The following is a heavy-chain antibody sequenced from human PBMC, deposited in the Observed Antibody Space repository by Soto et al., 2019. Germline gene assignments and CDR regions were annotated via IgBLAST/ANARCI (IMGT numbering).Heavy chain of an antibody. CDR1: GYTLTELS. J-gene: IGHJ6*03. CDR2: FDLEDGET. V-gene: IGHV1-24*01. Sequence: ASVKVSCKVSGYTLTELSMHWVRQAPGKGLEWMGGFDLEDGETIYAQKFQGRVTMTEDTSTNTAYMELSSLRSEDTAVYYCARRGGGSGWYRYYYYMDVWGKGTTVTVSS. CDR3: ARRGGGSGWYRYYYYMDV. D-gene: IGHD6-19*01.